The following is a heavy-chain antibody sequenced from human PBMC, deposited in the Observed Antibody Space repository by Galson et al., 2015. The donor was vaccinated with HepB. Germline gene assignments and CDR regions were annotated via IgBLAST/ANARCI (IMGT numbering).Heavy chain of an antibody. CDR3: EIAVAGESWAY. CDR2: IIPILGIA. J-gene: IGHJ4*02. Sequence: SVKVSCKASGGTFSSYTISWVRQAPGQGLEWMGRIIPILGIANYAQKFQGRVTITADKSTSTAYMELSSLRSEDTAVYYCEIAVAGESWAYWGQGTLVTVSS. D-gene: IGHD6-19*01. CDR1: GGTFSSYT. V-gene: IGHV1-69*02.